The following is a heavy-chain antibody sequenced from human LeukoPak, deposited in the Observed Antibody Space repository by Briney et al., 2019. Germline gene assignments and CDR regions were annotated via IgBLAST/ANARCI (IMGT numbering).Heavy chain of an antibody. V-gene: IGHV3-21*01. CDR1: GFTFSSYS. CDR3: ARYDYGDYVGGMDV. J-gene: IGHJ6*02. D-gene: IGHD4-17*01. CDR2: ISSSSSYI. Sequence: GGSLRLSCAASGFTFSSYSMNWVRQAPGKGVEWVSSISSSSSYIYYADSVKGRFTISRDNAKHSLYLQMNSLRAEDTAVYYCARYDYGDYVGGMDVWGQGTTVTVSS.